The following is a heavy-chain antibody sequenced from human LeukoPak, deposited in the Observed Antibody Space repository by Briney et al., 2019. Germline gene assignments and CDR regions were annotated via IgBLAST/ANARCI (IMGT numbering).Heavy chain of an antibody. J-gene: IGHJ4*02. Sequence: PGGSLRLSCAASGFTFSSYGMHWVRQAPGKGLEWVAVISYDGSNKYYADSVKGRFTISRDNSRNTLYLQMNSLRAEDTAVYYCATRANWNYVRLDYWGQGTLVTVSS. V-gene: IGHV3-30*03. D-gene: IGHD1-7*01. CDR3: ATRANWNYVRLDY. CDR1: GFTFSSYG. CDR2: ISYDGSNK.